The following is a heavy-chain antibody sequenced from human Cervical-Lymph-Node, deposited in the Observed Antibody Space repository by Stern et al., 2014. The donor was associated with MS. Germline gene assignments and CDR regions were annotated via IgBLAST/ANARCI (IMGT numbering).Heavy chain of an antibody. J-gene: IGHJ4*02. CDR3: ARHVQGFDY. CDR2: FDPYDSDT. CDR1: GYSFPIYY. Sequence: EVQLVESGAEVKKPGESLKISCKVSGYSFPIYYIAWVRQMPGKGLEWIVVFDPYDSDTTYSPSFQAQVTISADKSITTAYLQWSSLRASDTAMYYCARHVQGFDYWGQVTLVTVSS. V-gene: IGHV5-51*01.